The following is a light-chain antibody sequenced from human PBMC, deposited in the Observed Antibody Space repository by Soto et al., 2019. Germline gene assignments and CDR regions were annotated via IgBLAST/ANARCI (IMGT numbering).Light chain of an antibody. Sequence: DIQMTQSPSSLSASVGARVTITXRASRGIGNYLAWYQQKPGKVPSLLIYAASTLQSGVSSRFSGSRSGTDFTLTISTLQPGDVATYYCQKYDDAPLSFGGGTKVDIK. CDR3: QKYDDAPLS. CDR1: RGIGNY. CDR2: AAS. V-gene: IGKV1-27*01. J-gene: IGKJ4*01.